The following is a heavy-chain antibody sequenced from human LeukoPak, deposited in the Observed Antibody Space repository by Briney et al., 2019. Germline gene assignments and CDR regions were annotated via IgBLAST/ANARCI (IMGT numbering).Heavy chain of an antibody. Sequence: GGSLRLSCAASGFTFSSYAMHWVRQAPGKGLEWVAVISYDGSSKYYADSVKGRFTISRDNSKNTLYLQMNSLRAEDTAVYYCARPHDYSLYYFDYWGQGTLVTVSS. V-gene: IGHV3-30-3*01. CDR1: GFTFSSYA. D-gene: IGHD4-11*01. J-gene: IGHJ4*02. CDR3: ARPHDYSLYYFDY. CDR2: ISYDGSSK.